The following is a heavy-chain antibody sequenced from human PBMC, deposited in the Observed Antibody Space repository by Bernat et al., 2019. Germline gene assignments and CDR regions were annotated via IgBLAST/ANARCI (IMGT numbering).Heavy chain of an antibody. CDR1: GFSFSSYW. CDR3: ARDFKDFDY. CDR2: IRQDGNEK. V-gene: IGHV3-7*04. Sequence: EVQLVESGGGLVQPGGSLRLSCAAPGFSFSSYWMTWVRQAPGKGLEWVANIRQDGNEKYYVDSGKGRFTISRDNAKNSLYLQMSSLRAEDTAVYYCARDFKDFDYWGQGTLVTVSS. J-gene: IGHJ4*02.